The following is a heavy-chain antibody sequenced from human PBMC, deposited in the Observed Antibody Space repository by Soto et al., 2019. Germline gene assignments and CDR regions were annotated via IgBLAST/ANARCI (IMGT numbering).Heavy chain of an antibody. J-gene: IGHJ6*02. D-gene: IGHD5-18*01. CDR3: ARLRLGDRAMAEFRKYYYYYGMDV. CDR2: IYYSGST. Sequence: PSETLSLTCTVSGGSISSGGYYWSWIRQHPGKGLEWIGYIYYSGSTYYNPSLKSRVTISVDTSKNQFSLKLSSVTAADTAVYYCARLRLGDRAMAEFRKYYYYYGMDVWGQGTTVTVSS. V-gene: IGHV4-31*03. CDR1: GGSISSGGYY.